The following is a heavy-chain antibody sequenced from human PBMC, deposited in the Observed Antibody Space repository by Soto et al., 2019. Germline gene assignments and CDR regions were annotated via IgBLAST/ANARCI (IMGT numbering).Heavy chain of an antibody. J-gene: IGHJ6*02. CDR1: GGSISGFF. V-gene: IGHV4-4*07. CDR2: VAASGST. CDR3: ARGGSTHYYYGLDV. Sequence: PSETLSLTCTVSGGSISGFFWTWVRQPPGMPLEGLGHVAASGSTAYNPSLRSRLSLSLDVSKNRFSLELTSVTAADTATYFCARGGSTHYYYGLDVWGPGTTVTVPS.